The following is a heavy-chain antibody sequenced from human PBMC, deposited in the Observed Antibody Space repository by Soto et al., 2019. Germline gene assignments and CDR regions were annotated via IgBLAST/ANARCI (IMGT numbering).Heavy chain of an antibody. CDR1: GFTFTSSA. CDR3: AADHYLDYYGMDV. J-gene: IGHJ6*02. Sequence: QMQLVQSGPEVKKPGTSVKVSCKASGFTFTSSAVQWVRQARGQRLEWIGWIVVGSGNTNYAQKFQERVTITRDMSTITAYMELSSLRSEDTAVYYCAADHYLDYYGMDVWGQGTTVTASS. D-gene: IGHD1-26*01. V-gene: IGHV1-58*01. CDR2: IVVGSGNT.